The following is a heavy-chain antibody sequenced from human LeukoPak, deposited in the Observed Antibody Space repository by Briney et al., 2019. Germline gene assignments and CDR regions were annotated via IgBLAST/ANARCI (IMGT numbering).Heavy chain of an antibody. V-gene: IGHV3-23*01. CDR3: AKDRSCTGSSCNVGS. Sequence: LPGGSLRLSCAASGFTFSSFAMSWVRQAPGKWLEWVSAISGSGGSTYYADSVKGRFTISRDNSKNTLFLRMNSLRAEDTAVYYCAKDRSCTGSSCNVGSWGQGTMVTVSS. J-gene: IGHJ3*01. D-gene: IGHD2-2*01. CDR2: ISGSGGST. CDR1: GFTFSSFA.